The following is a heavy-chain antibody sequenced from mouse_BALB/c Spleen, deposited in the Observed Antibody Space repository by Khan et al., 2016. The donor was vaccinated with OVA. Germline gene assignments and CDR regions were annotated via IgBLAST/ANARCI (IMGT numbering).Heavy chain of an antibody. Sequence: QVQLQPSGAELVRPGVSVKISCKGSGYTFTDYAMHWGKQRHAKSLEWIGVISTYYGDACYNQTFKGKASMTVDKSSTTAYMERARLTSDDSAIYYCARAYGSSYRYFDDWGAGTTVTVSS. D-gene: IGHD1-1*01. CDR1: GYTFTDYA. J-gene: IGHJ1*01. CDR2: ISTYYGDA. CDR3: ARAYGSSYRYFDD. V-gene: IGHV1S137*01.